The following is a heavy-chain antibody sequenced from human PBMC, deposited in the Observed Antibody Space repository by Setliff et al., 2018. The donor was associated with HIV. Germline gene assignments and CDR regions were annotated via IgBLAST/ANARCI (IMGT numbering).Heavy chain of an antibody. V-gene: IGHV4-61*09. J-gene: IGHJ4*02. D-gene: IGHD1-26*01. Sequence: SETLSLTCTVSGGSVTSGTYYWSWIRQPAGKGLEWIGHVYTSGSTDFNPSLESRVTISVDTSKNQFSLNLSSVTAADTAIYYCARATPGGTYFPYNFDYWGQGSLVTVSS. CDR1: GGSVTSGTYY. CDR3: ARATPGGTYFPYNFDY. CDR2: VYTSGST.